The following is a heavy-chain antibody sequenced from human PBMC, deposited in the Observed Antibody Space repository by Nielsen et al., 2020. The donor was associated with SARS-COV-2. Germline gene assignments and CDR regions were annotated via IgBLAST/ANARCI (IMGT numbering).Heavy chain of an antibody. V-gene: IGHV4-59*12. Sequence: SETLSLTCTVSGGSISSYYWSWIRQPPGKGLEWIGYIYYSGSTNYNPSLKSRVTISVDTSKNQFSLKLSSVTAADTAVYYCARDSEGDCSSTSCYTYYFDYWGQGTLVTVSS. CDR2: IYYSGST. J-gene: IGHJ4*02. CDR3: ARDSEGDCSSTSCYTYYFDY. D-gene: IGHD2-2*02. CDR1: GGSISSYY.